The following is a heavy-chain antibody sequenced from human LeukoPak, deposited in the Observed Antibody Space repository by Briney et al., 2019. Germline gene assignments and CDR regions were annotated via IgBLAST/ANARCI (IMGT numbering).Heavy chain of an antibody. CDR1: GFTLNNYA. V-gene: IGHV3-23*01. CDR3: MKGCSCTGCYTSEK. D-gene: IGHD2-2*01. CDR2: ISGSGDNT. J-gene: IGHJ4*02. Sequence: GGSLRLSCAASGFTLNNYAMSGVGQAPGKALEWVATISGSGDNTHYADSVNGRFTISRDNSKNTLYMQMNILRVEDTAVYYCMKGCSCTGCYTSEKWGQGTLVTVSS.